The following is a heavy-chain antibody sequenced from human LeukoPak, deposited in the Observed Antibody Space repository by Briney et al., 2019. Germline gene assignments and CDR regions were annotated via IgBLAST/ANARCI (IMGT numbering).Heavy chain of an antibody. Sequence: PGGSLRLSCAVSGLTVSSNYMSWVRQAPGKGLEWVSVLYTGGSTYYTDSVKGRFTISRDNSKNTLYLQMNSLRPEGTAVYYCASRALYWGQGTLVTVSS. CDR2: LYTGGST. CDR1: GLTVSSNY. CDR3: ASRALY. V-gene: IGHV3-53*01. J-gene: IGHJ4*02. D-gene: IGHD3-10*01.